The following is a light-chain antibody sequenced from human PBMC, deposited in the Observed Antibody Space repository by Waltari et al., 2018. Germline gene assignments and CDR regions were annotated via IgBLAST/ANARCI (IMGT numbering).Light chain of an antibody. J-gene: IGKJ1*01. CDR1: QSALYNSIHNSY. CDR2: WAA. Sequence: DIVMTQAPDSLAVYLGERATINCKASQSALYNSIHNSYGAGYQHKPGQSPKLLIYWAATRDSGVPDRFGGGGSGTEFTLTSGSGQAEDGAVYYCQQYYAMPRPLGQGTKVEIK. V-gene: IGKV4-1*01. CDR3: QQYYAMPRP.